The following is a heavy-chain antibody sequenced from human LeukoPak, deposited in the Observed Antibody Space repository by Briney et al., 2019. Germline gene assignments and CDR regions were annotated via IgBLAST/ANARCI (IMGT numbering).Heavy chain of an antibody. Sequence: GGSLRLSCAASGFTFSNYNINWVRQAPGKGLEWVSYISSSSTTIYYADSVKGRFTISRDNSKNTLYLQMNSLRAEDTAVYYCAKAGQISMMDLYYFDYWGQGTLVTVSS. D-gene: IGHD3-22*01. J-gene: IGHJ4*02. V-gene: IGHV3-48*01. CDR3: AKAGQISMMDLYYFDY. CDR1: GFTFSNYN. CDR2: ISSSSTTI.